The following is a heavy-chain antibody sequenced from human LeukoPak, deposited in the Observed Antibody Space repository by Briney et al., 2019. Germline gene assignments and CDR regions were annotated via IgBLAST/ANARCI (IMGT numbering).Heavy chain of an antibody. CDR3: AHVKYQLADP. J-gene: IGHJ5*02. CDR1: GFSLSTSGVG. V-gene: IGHV2-5*01. D-gene: IGHD2-2*01. CDR2: IYWSDDK. Sequence: SGPTLVNPTQTLTLTCTFSGFSLSTSGVGVGWIRQPPGKALEWLALIYWSDDKRYSPSLKSRLTITKDTPKNQVVLTMTNMDPVDTATYYCAHVKYQLADPWGQGTLVTVSS.